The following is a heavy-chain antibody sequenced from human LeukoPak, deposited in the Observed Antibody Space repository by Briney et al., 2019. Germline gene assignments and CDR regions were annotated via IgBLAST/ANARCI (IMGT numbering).Heavy chain of an antibody. CDR3: ARVRLADERAWAY. D-gene: IGHD3-3*02. V-gene: IGHV1-2*02. CDR1: GYTFSDFY. J-gene: IGHJ4*02. Sequence: EASVKVSCKASGYTFSDFYIHWVRQAPGQALEYVGWITPKSGDTYSPQRFQGRVTMTRHASISTAYMELSSLRSDDTAVYFCARVRLADERAWAYWGQGTLVTVSS. CDR2: ITPKSGDT.